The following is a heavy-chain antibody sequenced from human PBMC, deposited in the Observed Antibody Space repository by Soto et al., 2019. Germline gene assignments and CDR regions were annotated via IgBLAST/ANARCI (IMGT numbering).Heavy chain of an antibody. Sequence: QLQLQESGPGLVKPSETLSLTCTVSGGSISSSSFHWGWIRQPPGKGLEWIGSIYYSGSTYYSPSLKSRVTISVDPSKNQFSPKLSSVTAADTAVYYCARRERAAGTDWWFDPWGQGTLVTVSS. CDR3: ARRERAAGTDWWFDP. V-gene: IGHV4-39*01. J-gene: IGHJ5*02. CDR1: GGSISSSSFH. D-gene: IGHD6-13*01. CDR2: IYYSGST.